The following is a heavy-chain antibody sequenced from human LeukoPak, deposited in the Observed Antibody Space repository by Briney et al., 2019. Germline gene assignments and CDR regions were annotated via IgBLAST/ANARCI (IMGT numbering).Heavy chain of an antibody. V-gene: IGHV1-3*03. CDR2: INAGNGNT. D-gene: IGHD6-6*01. Sequence: ASVKVSCKASGYTFTGYYMHWVRQAPGQGLEWMGWINAGNGNTKYSQEFQGRVTITRDTSASTAYMELSSLRSEDMAVYYCARAGVAARPGLDYWGQGTLVTVSS. J-gene: IGHJ4*02. CDR3: ARAGVAARPGLDY. CDR1: GYTFTGYY.